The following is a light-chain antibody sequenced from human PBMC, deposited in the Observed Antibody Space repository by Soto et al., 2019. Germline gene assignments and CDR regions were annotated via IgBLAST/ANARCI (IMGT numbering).Light chain of an antibody. Sequence: QLVLTQPPSVSGAPGQRVTISCTGSSSNIGADYDVHWYQQLPGTAPKFLIYGNSNRPSGVPDRFSGSKSGTSASLAITGLQAEDEADYYCQSYDSSLSGGVFGGGTKLTVL. CDR1: SSNIGADYD. CDR3: QSYDSSLSGGV. J-gene: IGLJ3*02. CDR2: GNS. V-gene: IGLV1-40*01.